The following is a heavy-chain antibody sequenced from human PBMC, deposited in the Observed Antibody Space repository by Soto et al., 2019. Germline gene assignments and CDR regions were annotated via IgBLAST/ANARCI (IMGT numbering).Heavy chain of an antibody. Sequence: GASVKVSCKASGYTFTGYYMHWVRQAPGQGLEWMGWINPNSGGTNYAQKFQGWVTMTRNTSISTAYMELSRLRSDDTAVYYCARSSGHGDYYYGMDVWGQGTTVTVSS. D-gene: IGHD5-12*01. J-gene: IGHJ6*02. V-gene: IGHV1-2*04. CDR1: GYTFTGYY. CDR3: ARSSGHGDYYYGMDV. CDR2: INPNSGGT.